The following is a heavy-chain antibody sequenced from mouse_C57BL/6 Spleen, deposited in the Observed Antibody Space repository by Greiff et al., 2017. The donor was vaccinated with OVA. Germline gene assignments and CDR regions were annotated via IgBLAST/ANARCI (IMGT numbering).Heavy chain of an antibody. CDR1: GYTFTSYW. V-gene: IGHV1-61*01. CDR3: ARDGNYPWYFDV. D-gene: IGHD2-1*01. CDR2: IYPSDSET. J-gene: IGHJ1*03. Sequence: VQLQQPGAELVRPGSSVKLSCKASGYTFTSYWMDWVKQRPGQGLEWIGNIYPSDSETHYNQKFKDKATLTVDKSSSTAYMQLSSLTSEDSAVYYCARDGNYPWYFDVWGTGTTVTVSS.